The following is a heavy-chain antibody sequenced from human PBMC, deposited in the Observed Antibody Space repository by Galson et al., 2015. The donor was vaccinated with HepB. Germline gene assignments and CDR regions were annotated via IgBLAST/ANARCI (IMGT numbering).Heavy chain of an antibody. Sequence: SLRLSCAASGFTFSTYAMDWVRQAPGKGLEWVAPITSDGTRTSYADSVKGRFTISRDNSENTLYLEMNSLGVDDMAVYYCARDRVRETFDYWGQGTLVTV. J-gene: IGHJ4*02. CDR1: GFTFSTYA. D-gene: IGHD1-26*01. V-gene: IGHV3-30*01. CDR2: ITSDGTRT. CDR3: ARDRVRETFDY.